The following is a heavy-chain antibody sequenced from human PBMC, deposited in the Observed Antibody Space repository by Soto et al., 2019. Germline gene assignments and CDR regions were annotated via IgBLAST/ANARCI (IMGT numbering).Heavy chain of an antibody. D-gene: IGHD7-27*01. V-gene: IGHV3-33*01. J-gene: IGHJ4*02. CDR3: ARVWGRERAPDY. CDR1: GFTFSSYG. Sequence: QVQLVESGGGVVQPGRSLRLSCAASGFTFSSYGMHWFRQAPGKGLEWVAVIWYDGSNKYYADSVKGRFTISRDNSKNTLYLQMNSLRAEDTAVYYCARVWGRERAPDYWGQGTLVTVSS. CDR2: IWYDGSNK.